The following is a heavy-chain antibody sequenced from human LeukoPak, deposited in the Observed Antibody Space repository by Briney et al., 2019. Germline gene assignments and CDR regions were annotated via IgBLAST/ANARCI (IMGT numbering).Heavy chain of an antibody. CDR3: LRGVLSGSELS. J-gene: IGHJ5*02. V-gene: IGHV3-21*01. Sequence: PGGSLRLYCAASGFSFNRHTVNWVRQPPGQGLEWISTISPERDYIYHANSVRDRFNIYSDNSKSSLHLLMNSLMVEDTAVYVCLRGVLSGSELSWGQGTLVTVSS. CDR1: GFSFNRHT. CDR2: ISPERDYI. D-gene: IGHD1-26*01.